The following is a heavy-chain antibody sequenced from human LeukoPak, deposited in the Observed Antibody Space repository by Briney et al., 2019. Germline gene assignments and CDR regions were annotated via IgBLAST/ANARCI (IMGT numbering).Heavy chain of an antibody. CDR1: GYSFTTYW. D-gene: IGHD1-26*01. Sequence: GESLQISCKGSGYSFTTYWIGWVRQMPGKGLEWMGIIYPGDSDTRYSPSFQGQVTISADKSISTAYLQWSSLKASDTAMYYCARHQIVGATRSPFEYWGQGTLVTVSS. J-gene: IGHJ4*02. CDR3: ARHQIVGATRSPFEY. V-gene: IGHV5-51*01. CDR2: IYPGDSDT.